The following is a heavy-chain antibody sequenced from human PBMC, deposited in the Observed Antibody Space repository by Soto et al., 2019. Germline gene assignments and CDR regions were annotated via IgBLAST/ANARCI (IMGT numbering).Heavy chain of an antibody. CDR2: ISWHSGSI. D-gene: IGHD6-19*01. J-gene: IGHJ4*01. CDR1: GFTFDDYA. Sequence: EVQLVESGGGLVQPGRSLRLSCAASGFTFDDYAMHWVRQAPGKGLEWVSGISWHSGSIGYADSVKGRFTISRDNAKNPLHLQMNSLRAEDTAVYYCGKDLSRAVAGTSIDYWGHGTLVTVSS. V-gene: IGHV3-9*01. CDR3: GKDLSRAVAGTSIDY.